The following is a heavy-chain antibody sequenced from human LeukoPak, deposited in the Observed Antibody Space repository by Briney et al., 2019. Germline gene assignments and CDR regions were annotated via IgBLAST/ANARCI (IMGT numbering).Heavy chain of an antibody. V-gene: IGHV4-34*01. CDR1: GGSFSGYY. D-gene: IGHD6-19*01. Sequence: SETLSLTCAAYGGSFSGYYWSWIRQPPGKGLEWIGEINHSGSTNYNPSLKSRVTISVDTSKNQFSLKLSSVTAADTAVYYCARGYRRYSSAGGAPYWYFDLWGRGTLVTVSS. J-gene: IGHJ2*01. CDR3: ARGYRRYSSAGGAPYWYFDL. CDR2: INHSGST.